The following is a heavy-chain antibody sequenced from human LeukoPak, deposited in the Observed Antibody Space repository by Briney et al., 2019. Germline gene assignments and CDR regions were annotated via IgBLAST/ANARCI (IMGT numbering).Heavy chain of an antibody. CDR2: IYYSGST. CDR1: GGSLSSYY. V-gene: IGHV4-59*13. Sequence: SETLSLTCTVSGGSLSSYYWSWIRQPPGKGLEWIGYIYYSGSTNYNPSLKSRVTISVDTSKNQFSLKLSSVTAADTAVYYCARDKVSSMKDYWGQGTLVTVSS. J-gene: IGHJ4*02. D-gene: IGHD6-19*01. CDR3: ARDKVSSMKDY.